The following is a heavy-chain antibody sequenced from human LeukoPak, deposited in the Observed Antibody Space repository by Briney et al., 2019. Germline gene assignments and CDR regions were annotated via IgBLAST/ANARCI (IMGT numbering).Heavy chain of an antibody. CDR2: IIPIFGTA. CDR3: TTRSCGAGACSSSFYYYYGLHF. V-gene: IGHV1-69*13. D-gene: IGHD3-16*01. J-gene: IGHJ6*02. Sequence: SVKVSCKASGDSISKFAVSWVRQAPGQGLQWMGGIIPIFGTADYAQKFQGRVTITADEAASTTYMELSSLKSEDTAIYYCTTRSCGAGACSSSFYYYYGLHFWGQGTTVSVSS. CDR1: GDSISKFA.